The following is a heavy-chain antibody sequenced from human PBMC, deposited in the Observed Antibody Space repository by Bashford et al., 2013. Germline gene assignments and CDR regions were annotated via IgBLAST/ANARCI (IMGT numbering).Heavy chain of an antibody. D-gene: IGHD3-22*01. CDR1: GGTFSSYA. CDR2: IIPIFGTA. Sequence: SVKVSCKASGGTFSSYAISWVRQAPGQGLEWMGGIIPIFGTANYAQKFQGRVTITADKSTSTAYMELSSLRSEDTAVYYCASRDYDSSGYYGAFDIWGQGTMVTVSS. J-gene: IGHJ3*02. CDR3: ASRDYDSSGYYGAFDI. V-gene: IGHV1-69*06.